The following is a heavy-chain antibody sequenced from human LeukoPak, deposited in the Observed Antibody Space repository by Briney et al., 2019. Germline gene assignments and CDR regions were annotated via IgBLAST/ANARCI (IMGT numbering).Heavy chain of an antibody. D-gene: IGHD5-24*01. J-gene: IGHJ4*02. CDR2: ISSTGGST. CDR1: GFTFSSDA. Sequence: GGSLRLSCAASGFTFSSDAMRWVRQAPGKGLEWVSAISSTGGSTYYADSVRGRFIISRDSSKNTLYLQMNSLRAEDTAVYYCARRSRDGWYFDYWGQGTLVTVSS. CDR3: ARRSRDGWYFDY. V-gene: IGHV3-23*01.